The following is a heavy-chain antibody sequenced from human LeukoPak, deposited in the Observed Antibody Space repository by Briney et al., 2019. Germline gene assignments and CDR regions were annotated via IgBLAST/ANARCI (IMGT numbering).Heavy chain of an antibody. CDR2: INHSGST. Sequence: PSETLSLTCAVRGGSFSGYYWSWIRQPPGKGLEWIGEINHSGSTNYNPSLKSRVTISVDTSKNQFSLKLSSVTAADTAVYYCARGPDYGDYGRPFYYYGMDVWGQGTTVTVSS. CDR3: ARGPDYGDYGRPFYYYGMDV. V-gene: IGHV4-34*01. CDR1: GGSFSGYY. J-gene: IGHJ6*02. D-gene: IGHD4-17*01.